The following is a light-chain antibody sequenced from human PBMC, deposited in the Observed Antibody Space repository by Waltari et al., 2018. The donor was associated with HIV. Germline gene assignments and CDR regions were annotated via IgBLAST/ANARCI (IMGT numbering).Light chain of an antibody. Sequence: QSALTQPASVSGSPGQSITISCTGTSNDVGGYKYVSWYQPHPGKAPKFVIYEVSNRPSGVSNRFSGSKSGNTASLTISGLQAEDEADYYCSSYASTSTRVFGGGTKLTVL. J-gene: IGLJ3*02. V-gene: IGLV2-14*01. CDR1: SNDVGGYKY. CDR3: SSYASTSTRV. CDR2: EVS.